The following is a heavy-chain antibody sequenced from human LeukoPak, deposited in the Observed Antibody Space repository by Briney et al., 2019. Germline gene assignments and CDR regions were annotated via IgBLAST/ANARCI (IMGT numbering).Heavy chain of an antibody. CDR2: ISSNGGST. CDR3: ARSAYSSGWYWRAFDI. D-gene: IGHD6-19*01. CDR1: GFTFSSHA. Sequence: GGSLRLSCAASGFTFSSHAMHWVRQAPGKGLEYVSAISSNGGSTYYANSVKGRFTISRDNSKNTLYLQMGSLRAEDMAVYYCARSAYSSGWYWRAFDIWGQGTMVTVSS. V-gene: IGHV3-64*01. J-gene: IGHJ3*02.